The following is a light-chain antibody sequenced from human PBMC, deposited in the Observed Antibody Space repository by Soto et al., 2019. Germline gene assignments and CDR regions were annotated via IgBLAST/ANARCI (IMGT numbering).Light chain of an antibody. CDR3: QQYNSAYT. Sequence: DIQMTQSPSTLSAFVGDRVTITCRASQSISSWLAWYQQKPGKAPQLLIYDASNLDSGVPSRFSGSGYGTEFTLTITSLQPDDFATYYCQQYNSAYTFGQGTKLEIK. CDR1: QSISSW. CDR2: DAS. V-gene: IGKV1-5*01. J-gene: IGKJ2*01.